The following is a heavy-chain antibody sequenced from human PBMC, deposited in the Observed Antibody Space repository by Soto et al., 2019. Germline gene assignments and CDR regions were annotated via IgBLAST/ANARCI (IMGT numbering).Heavy chain of an antibody. Sequence: QVQLQESGPGLVEPSQTLSLTCTVSGGSISGEGYYWSWIRQYSGRGLEWIGYIHYSGSTYYNPSLKGRVIISVAASKTQFFLNLSSVTAADTAVYYCAGAWTATAGWANWFDRWGQGTLVTVSS. CDR1: GGSISGEGYY. J-gene: IGHJ5*02. V-gene: IGHV4-31*03. CDR3: AGAWTATAGWANWFDR. D-gene: IGHD6-13*01. CDR2: IHYSGST.